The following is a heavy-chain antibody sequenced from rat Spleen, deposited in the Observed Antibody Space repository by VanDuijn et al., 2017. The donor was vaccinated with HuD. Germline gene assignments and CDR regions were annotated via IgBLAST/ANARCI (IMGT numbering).Heavy chain of an antibody. CDR2: ISTGGDNT. CDR1: GFTFNNYY. CDR3: TTDTFYDGTYYPGGFDY. J-gene: IGHJ2*01. Sequence: EVQLVESGGGLVQPGGSLKLSCVASGFTFNNYYMAWVRQAPTKGLEWVAYISTGGDNTYYRDSVKGRFTISRDNAKSTLYLQLDSLRSEDTATYYCTTDTFYDGTYYPGGFDYWGQGVMVTVSS. V-gene: IGHV5-27*01. D-gene: IGHD1-12*02.